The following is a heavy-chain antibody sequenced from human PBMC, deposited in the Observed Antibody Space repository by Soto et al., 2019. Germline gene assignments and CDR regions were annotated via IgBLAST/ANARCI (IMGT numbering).Heavy chain of an antibody. CDR1: GGAISSGSSY. Sequence: QLQLQESGPGLVKPSATLSLTCTVSGGAISSGSSYWGWIRQPPGKGLEWIASIYSSGSTYYNMFLKSRVTISVDASKNQFTLKVTSVTAADTAVYFCARRGVEGGGWRYFDLWGRGSLVTVSS. D-gene: IGHD6-19*01. CDR3: ARRGVEGGGWRYFDL. V-gene: IGHV4-39*01. J-gene: IGHJ2*01. CDR2: IYSSGST.